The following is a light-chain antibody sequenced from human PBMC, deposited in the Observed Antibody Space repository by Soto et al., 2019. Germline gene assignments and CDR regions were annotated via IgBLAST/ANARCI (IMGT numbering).Light chain of an antibody. CDR2: VEGSGSY. V-gene: IGLV4-60*03. CDR3: DTWDTNTQV. J-gene: IGLJ2*01. CDR1: SGHNSYI. Sequence: QPVLTQSSSASASLGSSVKLTCTLSSGHNSYIIAWHQQQTGKAPRFLMTVEGSGSYNKGSGVPDRVSASSSGADRYLTISNLQSEDEATYYCDTWDTNTQVFGGGTKLTV.